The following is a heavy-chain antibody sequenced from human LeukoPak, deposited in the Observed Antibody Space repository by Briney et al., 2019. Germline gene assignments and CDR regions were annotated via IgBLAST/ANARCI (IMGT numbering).Heavy chain of an antibody. D-gene: IGHD1-26*01. J-gene: IGHJ5*02. CDR2: IYTSGST. V-gene: IGHV4-61*02. CDR1: GGSISSGSYY. CDR3: ARHEYSGSYYGLSWFDP. Sequence: SETLSLTCTVSGGSISSGSYYWSWIRQPAGKGLEWIGRIYTSGSTYYNPSLKSRVTISVDTSKNQLSLKLSSLTAADTAVYYCARHEYSGSYYGLSWFDPWGQGTLVTVSS.